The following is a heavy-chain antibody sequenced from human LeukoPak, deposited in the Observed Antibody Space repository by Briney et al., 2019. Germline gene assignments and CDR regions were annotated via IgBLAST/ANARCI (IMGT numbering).Heavy chain of an antibody. CDR2: IYYSGST. CDR3: ARAGDTAMVFDNWFDP. Sequence: SETLSLTCSASGGSISSYFWSWIRQAPGKGLEWIGYIYYSGSTNYNPSLKSRVTISVDTSKNQFSLKLSSVTAADTAVYYCARAGDTAMVFDNWFDPWGQGTLVTVSS. V-gene: IGHV4-59*01. CDR1: GGSISSYF. D-gene: IGHD5-18*01. J-gene: IGHJ5*02.